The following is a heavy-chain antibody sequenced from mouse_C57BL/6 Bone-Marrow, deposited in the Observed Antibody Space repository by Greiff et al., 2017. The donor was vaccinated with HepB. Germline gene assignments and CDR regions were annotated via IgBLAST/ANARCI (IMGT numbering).Heavy chain of an antibody. CDR3: TSERIYDGYYEAMDY. J-gene: IGHJ4*01. Sequence: EVQVVESGEGLVKPGGSLKLSCAASGFTFSSYAMSWVRQTPEKRLEWVAYISSGGDYTYYADTVKGRFTISRDNARNTLYLQMSSLKSEDTAMYYCTSERIYDGYYEAMDYWGQGTSVTVSS. D-gene: IGHD2-3*01. CDR1: GFTFSSYA. V-gene: IGHV5-9-1*02. CDR2: ISSGGDYT.